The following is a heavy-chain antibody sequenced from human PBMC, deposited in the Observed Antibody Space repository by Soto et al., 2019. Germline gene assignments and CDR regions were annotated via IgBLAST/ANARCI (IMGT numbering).Heavy chain of an antibody. CDR1: GFTFSNYA. D-gene: IGHD3-22*01. V-gene: IGHV3-23*01. Sequence: PGGSLRLSCAASGFTFSNYAMNLVRQAPGKGLEWVSFISGSGDTTYYADSVKGRFSISRDSSKNTLYLQMNSLRAEDTALYYCAKEKVTTYYYSSGMDVWGQGTTVTVSS. J-gene: IGHJ6*02. CDR3: AKEKVTTYYYSSGMDV. CDR2: ISGSGDTT.